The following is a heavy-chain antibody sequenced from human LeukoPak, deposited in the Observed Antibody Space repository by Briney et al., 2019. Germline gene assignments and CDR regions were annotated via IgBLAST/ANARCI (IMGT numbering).Heavy chain of an antibody. CDR2: IHYSGST. J-gene: IGHJ3*02. D-gene: IGHD3-3*01. Sequence: SETLPLTCTVSGGSISSYYWSWIRQPPGKGLEWIGYIHYSGSTNYNPSLKSRVTISVDTSKNQFSLKLSSVTAADTAVYYCARGPLSDFWSGYWPDDAFDIWGQGTMVTVSS. CDR3: ARGPLSDFWSGYWPDDAFDI. CDR1: GGSISSYY. V-gene: IGHV4-59*01.